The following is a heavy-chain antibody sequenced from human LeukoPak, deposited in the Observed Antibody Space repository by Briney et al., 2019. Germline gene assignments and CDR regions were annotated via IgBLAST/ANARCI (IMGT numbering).Heavy chain of an antibody. CDR2: ISAYNGNT. CDR1: GYTFTSYG. D-gene: IGHD6-19*01. CDR3: ARDRSIAVASEIDY. J-gene: IGHJ4*02. Sequence: ASVKVSCKASGYTFTSYGISWVRQAPGQGLEWMGWISAYNGNTNYAQKLQGRVTMTTDTSTSTAYMELRSLRSDDTAVYYCARDRSIAVASEIDYWGQGTLVTVSS. V-gene: IGHV1-18*01.